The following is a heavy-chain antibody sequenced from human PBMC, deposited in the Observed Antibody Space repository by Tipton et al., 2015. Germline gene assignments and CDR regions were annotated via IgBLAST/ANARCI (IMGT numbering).Heavy chain of an antibody. CDR2: IYPGDSDT. J-gene: IGHJ6*02. V-gene: IGHV5-51*01. Sequence: QSGAEVKKPGESLKISCKGSGYSFTSHWIGWVRQMPGKGLEWMGIIYPGDSDTRYSPSFQGQVTISADKSISTAYLQWSSLKASDTAMYYCARGNPYYYESSGYFFYAMDVWGQGTTVTVSS. CDR1: GYSFTSHW. D-gene: IGHD3-22*01. CDR3: ARGNPYYYESSGYFFYAMDV.